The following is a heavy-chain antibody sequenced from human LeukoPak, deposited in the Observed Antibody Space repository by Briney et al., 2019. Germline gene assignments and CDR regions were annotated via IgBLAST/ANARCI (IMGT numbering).Heavy chain of an antibody. J-gene: IGHJ4*02. V-gene: IGHV3-11*05. D-gene: IGHD4-23*01. CDR1: GFPFSDYY. CDR2: ISSSSTYT. Sequence: GGSLRLSCAVSGFPFSDYYMTWIRQAPGKGLQWVSYISSSSTYTHYADSVKGRFTISRDNAKNSLYLQMNSLRVEDTAVYFCARVYGGNRGYFDYWGQGALVTVS. CDR3: ARVYGGNRGYFDY.